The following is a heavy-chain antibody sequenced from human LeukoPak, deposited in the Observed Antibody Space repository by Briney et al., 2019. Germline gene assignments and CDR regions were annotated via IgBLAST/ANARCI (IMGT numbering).Heavy chain of an antibody. CDR1: GFAFSTYW. CDR3: ARDFWGTMDV. J-gene: IGHJ6*04. CDR2: VNPDESIT. Sequence: GGSLRLSCAASGFAFSTYWMHWVRQAPGKGLVWVSRVNPDESITNYADSVKGRFTISRDNARNTPYLQMNSLRADDTAVYYCARDFWGTMDVWGKGTTVTISS. D-gene: IGHD3-16*01. V-gene: IGHV3-74*01.